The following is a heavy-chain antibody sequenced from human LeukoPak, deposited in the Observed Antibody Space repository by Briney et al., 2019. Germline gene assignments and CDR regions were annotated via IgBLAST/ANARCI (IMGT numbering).Heavy chain of an antibody. CDR1: GGSISSSY. J-gene: IGHJ4*02. D-gene: IGHD1-14*01. V-gene: IGHV4-59*08. CDR3: ARHEPPGARRHLDY. CDR2: IYNTGTT. Sequence: ASETLSLTCNVSGGSISSSYWSWIRQPPGEGLEWVGYIYNTGTTNYNPSLNSRVTISVDTSKNQLSLRLSSVTAADTAVYYCARHEPPGARRHLDYWGQGTLVTVSS.